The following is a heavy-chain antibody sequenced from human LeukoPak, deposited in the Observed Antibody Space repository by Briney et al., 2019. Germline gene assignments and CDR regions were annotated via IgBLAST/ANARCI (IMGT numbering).Heavy chain of an antibody. CDR3: TGNYYGSGSYADFDY. Sequence: GGSLRLSCAASGFTFSSYEMNWVRQASGKGLEWVGRIRSTANGYATAYAASVKGRSTISRDDSKNTAYLQMDSLKTEDTAVYYCTGNYYGSGSYADFDYWGQGTLVTVSS. CDR2: IRSTANGYAT. CDR1: GFTFSSYE. J-gene: IGHJ4*02. V-gene: IGHV3-73*01. D-gene: IGHD3-10*01.